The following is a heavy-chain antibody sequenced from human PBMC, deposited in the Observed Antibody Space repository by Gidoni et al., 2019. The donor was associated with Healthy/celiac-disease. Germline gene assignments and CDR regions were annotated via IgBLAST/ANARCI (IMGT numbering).Heavy chain of an antibody. CDR3: ARDHSSSWYWSWFDP. V-gene: IGHV1-18*01. J-gene: IGHJ5*02. D-gene: IGHD6-13*01. Sequence: QVQLVQSGAEVKKPGASVKVSCKASGYPCTSYGISWVRQAPGQGLEWMGWISAYNGNTHYAQQLQGRVTMPTDTSTSTAYMELRSLRSDDTAVYYCARDHSSSWYWSWFDPWGQGTLVTVSS. CDR1: GYPCTSYG. CDR2: ISAYNGNT.